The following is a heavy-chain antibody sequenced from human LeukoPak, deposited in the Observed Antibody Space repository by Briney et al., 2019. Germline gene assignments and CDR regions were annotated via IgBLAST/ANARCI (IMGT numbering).Heavy chain of an antibody. Sequence: GGALRPSCATSGFTLSSSSITRGRPAPGKGVGWLLYISSSGSTIYSADSVKHRFTIYRDNAKNSLYLQMNSLRAEDTAVYYCARDEYYDSSGYTSWGQGTLVTVSS. CDR1: GFTLSSSS. J-gene: IGHJ4*02. CDR3: ARDEYYDSSGYTS. CDR2: ISSSGSTI. V-gene: IGHV3-48*01. D-gene: IGHD3-22*01.